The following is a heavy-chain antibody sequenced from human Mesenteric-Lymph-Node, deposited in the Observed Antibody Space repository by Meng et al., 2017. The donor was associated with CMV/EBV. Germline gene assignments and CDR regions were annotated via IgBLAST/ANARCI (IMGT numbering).Heavy chain of an antibody. CDR1: GFTLRDFD. J-gene: IGHJ4*02. CDR3: ARGRGRTGYVDPGGSGYFDY. D-gene: IGHD3-10*01. V-gene: IGHV3-64*02. Sequence: GGSLRLSCAASGFTLRDFDMHWVRQAPGKGLEYVAVIGINEGGPYYADAVRGRFTVATDNSKNTLYLQMGSLRPEDMAVYYCARGRGRTGYVDPGGSGYFDYWGQGTLVTVSS. CDR2: IGINEGGP.